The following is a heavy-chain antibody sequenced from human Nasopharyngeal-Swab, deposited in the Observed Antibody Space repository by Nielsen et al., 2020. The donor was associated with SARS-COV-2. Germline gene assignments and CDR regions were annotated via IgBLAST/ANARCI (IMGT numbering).Heavy chain of an antibody. J-gene: IGHJ5*02. CDR3: ATGPQQWLPTWFDP. CDR2: FDPEDGET. V-gene: IGHV1-24*01. Sequence: ASVKVSCKVSGYTLTELSVHWVRQAPGKGLEWMGGFDPEDGETIYAQKFQGRVTMTEDTSTDTAYMELSSLRSEDTAVYYCATGPQQWLPTWFDPWGQGTLVTVSS. CDR1: GYTLTELS. D-gene: IGHD6-19*01.